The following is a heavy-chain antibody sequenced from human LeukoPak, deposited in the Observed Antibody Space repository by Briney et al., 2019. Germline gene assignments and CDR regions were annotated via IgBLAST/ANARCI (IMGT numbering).Heavy chain of an antibody. CDR2: IYTSGGT. V-gene: IGHV4-4*09. CDR3: ARHDAGIAARPFDN. J-gene: IGHJ4*02. Sequence: PSETLSLTCTVSGDSISSYYWSWIRQPPGKGLEWIGYIYTSGGTNYIPSLKGRVTISIDTSKNQFSLKLSSVTAADTAVYYCARHDAGIAARPFDNWGQGTLVTVSS. D-gene: IGHD6-6*01. CDR1: GDSISSYY.